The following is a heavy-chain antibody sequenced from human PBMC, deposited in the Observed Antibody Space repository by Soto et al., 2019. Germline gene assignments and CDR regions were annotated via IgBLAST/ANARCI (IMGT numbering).Heavy chain of an antibody. CDR1: GFTFRSYS. V-gene: IGHV3-48*01. CDR2: ISSSSSTI. D-gene: IGHD5-12*01. CDR3: ARDVSTEYDY. Sequence: TGGALRVCPAGSGFTFRSYSINWARQAPGKGLEWVSYISSSSSTIYYADSVKGRFTISRDNAKNSLYLQMNSLRAEDTAVYYCARDVSTEYDYWGQGTLVTVSS. J-gene: IGHJ4*02.